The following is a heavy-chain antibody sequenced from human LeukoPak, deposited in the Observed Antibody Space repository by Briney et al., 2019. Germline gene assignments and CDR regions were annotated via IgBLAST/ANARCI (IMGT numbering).Heavy chain of an antibody. Sequence: PSETLSLTCTVSGGSISSYYWSWLRQPPGKGLEWIGEINHSGGTNYNPSLKSRVTMSVDTSKNQFSLKLSSVTAADTAVYYCARGDYDILTGYPYAMHYWGQGTLVTVSS. CDR3: ARGDYDILTGYPYAMHY. CDR1: GGSISSYY. CDR2: INHSGGT. D-gene: IGHD3-9*01. V-gene: IGHV4-34*01. J-gene: IGHJ4*02.